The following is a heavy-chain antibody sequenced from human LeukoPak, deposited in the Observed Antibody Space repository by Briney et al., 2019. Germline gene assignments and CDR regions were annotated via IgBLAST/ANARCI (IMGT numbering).Heavy chain of an antibody. CDR2: ISSSSSYI. D-gene: IGHD3-22*01. Sequence: GGSLRLSCAASGFTFSSYVMHWVRQAPGKGLEWVSSISSSSSYIYHADSVKGRFTISRDNAKNSLYLQMNSLRAEDTAVYYCARRPTYYYDSSDSSDAFDIWGQGAMVTVSS. V-gene: IGHV3-21*01. CDR1: GFTFSSYV. J-gene: IGHJ3*02. CDR3: ARRPTYYYDSSDSSDAFDI.